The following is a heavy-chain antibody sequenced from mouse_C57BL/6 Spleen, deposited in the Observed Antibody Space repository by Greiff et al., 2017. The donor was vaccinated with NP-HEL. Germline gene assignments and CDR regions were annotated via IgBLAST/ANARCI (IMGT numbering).Heavy chain of an antibody. Sequence: VQLKESGGGLVKPGGSLKLSCAASGFTFSDYGMHWVRQAPEKGLEWVAYISSGSSTIYYADTVKGRFTISRDNAKNTLFLQMTSLRSEDTAMYYCANYYGSINPFAYWGQGTLVTVSA. J-gene: IGHJ3*01. CDR3: ANYYGSINPFAY. CDR2: ISSGSSTI. CDR1: GFTFSDYG. V-gene: IGHV5-17*01. D-gene: IGHD1-1*01.